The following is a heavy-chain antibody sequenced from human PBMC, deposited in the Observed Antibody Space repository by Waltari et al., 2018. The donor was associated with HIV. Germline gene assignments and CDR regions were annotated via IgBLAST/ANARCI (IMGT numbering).Heavy chain of an antibody. Sequence: EVQLVESGGGLVQPGGSLRLSCAASGFTSSSYSMNWVRQAPGKGLEWVSYISSSSSTIYYADSVKGRFTISRDNAKNSLYLQMNSLRDEDTAVYYCAGGLMTTSPTWGQGTLVTVSS. CDR2: ISSSSSTI. V-gene: IGHV3-48*02. D-gene: IGHD4-17*01. CDR1: GFTSSSYS. J-gene: IGHJ5*02. CDR3: AGGLMTTSPT.